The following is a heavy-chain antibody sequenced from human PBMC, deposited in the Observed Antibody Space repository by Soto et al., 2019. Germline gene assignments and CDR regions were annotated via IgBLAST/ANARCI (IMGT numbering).Heavy chain of an antibody. D-gene: IGHD3-3*01. Sequence: QVQLVQSGAEFKKPGSSVKVSCKASGGTFSSYAISWVRQAPGQGLEWMGGIIPIVGTANYAQKFQGRVTITADESTSTAYMDLRSLRSEDTAVYYCARVTAYFWSGSPYYWGQGTLVTVSS. CDR1: GGTFSSYA. CDR3: ARVTAYFWSGSPYY. V-gene: IGHV1-69*01. J-gene: IGHJ4*02. CDR2: IIPIVGTA.